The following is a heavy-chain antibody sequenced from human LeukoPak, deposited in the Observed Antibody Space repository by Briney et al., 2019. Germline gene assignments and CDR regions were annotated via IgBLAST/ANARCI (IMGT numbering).Heavy chain of an antibody. CDR3: ARDSPVVAATKHYYYYGMDV. V-gene: IGHV3-11*01. D-gene: IGHD2-15*01. Sequence: NTGGSLRLSCAASGFTFSDYYMSWIRQAPGKGLEWVSYVSSSGSTIYYADSVKGRFTISRDNAKNSLYLQMNSLRAEDTAVYYCARDSPVVAATKHYYYYGMDVWGQGTTVTVSS. CDR1: GFTFSDYY. CDR2: VSSSGSTI. J-gene: IGHJ6*02.